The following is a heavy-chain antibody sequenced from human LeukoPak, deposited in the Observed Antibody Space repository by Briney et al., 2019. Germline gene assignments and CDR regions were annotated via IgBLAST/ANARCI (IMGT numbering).Heavy chain of an antibody. CDR3: ATRIGAGGLFYFDY. CDR2: IHTSDNT. V-gene: IGHV3-53*01. J-gene: IGHJ4*02. Sequence: GGSLRLSCAASGFIVSGKYMSWVRQAPGKGLEWVSGIHTSDNTFYADSVKGRFSISRDTSKNTLNLQKNTLRAEDTAVYYCATRIGAGGLFYFDYWGQGTLVTVSS. CDR1: GFIVSGKY. D-gene: IGHD6-13*01.